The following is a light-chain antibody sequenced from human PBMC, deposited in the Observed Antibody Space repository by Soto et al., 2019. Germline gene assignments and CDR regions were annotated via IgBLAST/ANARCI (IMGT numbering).Light chain of an antibody. CDR2: DAS. Sequence: DIQMTQSPSTLSASVGDRVTFTCRASQSISTYLAWYQQKPGKAPKVLVYDASTLEIGVPSRFSGSGSGTEFTLTISSLLPDDFATYYCQQYSTYSVTFGQGTKLEIK. CDR1: QSISTY. V-gene: IGKV1-5*01. CDR3: QQYSTYSVT. J-gene: IGKJ2*01.